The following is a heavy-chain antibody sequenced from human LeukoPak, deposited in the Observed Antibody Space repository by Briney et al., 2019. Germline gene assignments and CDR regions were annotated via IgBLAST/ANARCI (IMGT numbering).Heavy chain of an antibody. D-gene: IGHD4/OR15-4a*01. V-gene: IGHV4-39*01. CDR1: GGSISNSSFY. CDR3: ARTWVSSGPNFNWYFDL. Sequence: SETLSLTCTVSGGSISNSSFYWGWIRQPPGKGLEWIGSIYYSGSTYYNPSLKSRVTISVDTSKNQFSLKLSSVTAADTAVYYCARTWVSSGPNFNWYFDLWGRGTLVTVSS. CDR2: IYYSGST. J-gene: IGHJ2*01.